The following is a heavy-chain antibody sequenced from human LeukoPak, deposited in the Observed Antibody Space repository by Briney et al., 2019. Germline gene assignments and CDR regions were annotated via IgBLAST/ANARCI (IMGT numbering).Heavy chain of an antibody. V-gene: IGHV1-18*01. CDR3: ARGDGGDDAFDI. Sequence: ASVKVSCKASGYTYTRYGIRWVRQAPGQGHEWMGWISAYNGNTNYAQKLQGRVTMTTDTSTSTAYMELRSLRSDDTAVYYCARGDGGDDAFDIWGQGTMVTVSS. CDR1: GYTYTRYG. J-gene: IGHJ3*02. D-gene: IGHD4-23*01. CDR2: ISAYNGNT.